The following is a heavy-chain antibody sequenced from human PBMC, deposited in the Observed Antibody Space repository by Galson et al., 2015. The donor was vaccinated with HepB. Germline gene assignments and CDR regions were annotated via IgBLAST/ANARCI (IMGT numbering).Heavy chain of an antibody. J-gene: IGHJ3*01. Sequence: SLRLSCAASGFTFGLSAMHWVRQAPGKGLEWVAVISYHGITKLYADSVKGRFTISRDNAKNTVFLQMDSLRPDDTAVYFCARDSLDYQMLYVLDVWGQGARVTVSS. CDR2: ISYHGITK. V-gene: IGHV3-30*19. D-gene: IGHD2-2*01. CDR1: GFTFGLSA. CDR3: ARDSLDYQMLYVLDV.